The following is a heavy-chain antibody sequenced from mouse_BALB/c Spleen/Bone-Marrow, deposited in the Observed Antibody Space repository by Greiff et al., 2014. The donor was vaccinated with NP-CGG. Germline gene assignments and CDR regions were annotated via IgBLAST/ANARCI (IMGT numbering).Heavy chain of an antibody. CDR3: ARSELGGFAY. J-gene: IGHJ3*01. Sequence: DVKLQESGPELVEPGASVKISCKTSGYTFTEYPMHWVKQSHGKSLEWLGGINPDNGGTVYNQKFKGKATLTVDKSSSTAYMELRSLTSEDSAVFYCARSELGGFAYWGQGTLVTVSA. CDR1: GYTFTEYP. CDR2: INPDNGGT. V-gene: IGHV1-18*01. D-gene: IGHD4-1*01.